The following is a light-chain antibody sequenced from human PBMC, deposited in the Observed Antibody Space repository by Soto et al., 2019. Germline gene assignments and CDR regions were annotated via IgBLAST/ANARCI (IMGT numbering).Light chain of an antibody. V-gene: IGKV1-17*01. Sequence: DIQMTQSPSSLSASVGDRVTITCRASQGISNDLVWYQQKPGKAPTRLIYAASSLKIGVPSRFSGSGSGTEFTLTISSLQPEDFAIYYCLQHNSYPFTFGLGTKVDIK. J-gene: IGKJ3*01. CDR1: QGISND. CDR2: AAS. CDR3: LQHNSYPFT.